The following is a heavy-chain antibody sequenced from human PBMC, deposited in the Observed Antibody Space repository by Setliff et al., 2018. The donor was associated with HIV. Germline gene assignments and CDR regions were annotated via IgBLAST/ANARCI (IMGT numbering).Heavy chain of an antibody. V-gene: IGHV1-2*06. Sequence: ASVKVSCKASGYSFTGYYMHWVRQAPGQGLEWVGRINPNSGGTSYAQKFQGRVTMTRDTSISTAYMELSRLRSDDTAVYYCARDEVIEVAGDFDNWGQGTLVTVSS. J-gene: IGHJ4*02. CDR3: ARDEVIEVAGDFDN. CDR2: INPNSGGT. D-gene: IGHD6-19*01. CDR1: GYSFTGYY.